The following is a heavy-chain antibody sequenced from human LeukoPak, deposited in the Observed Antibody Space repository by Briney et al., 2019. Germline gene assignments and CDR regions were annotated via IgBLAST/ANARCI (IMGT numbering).Heavy chain of an antibody. V-gene: IGHV3-33*01. J-gene: IGHJ4*02. D-gene: IGHD3-22*01. CDR2: IWYDGSNK. CDR3: ARDYYDSSGPSPFDY. CDR1: GSTFSSYG. Sequence: GGSLRLSCAASGSTFSSYGMHWVRQAPGKGLEWVAVIWYDGSNKYYADSVKGRFTISRDNSKNTLYLQMNSLRAEDTAVYYCARDYYDSSGPSPFDYWGQGTLVTVSS.